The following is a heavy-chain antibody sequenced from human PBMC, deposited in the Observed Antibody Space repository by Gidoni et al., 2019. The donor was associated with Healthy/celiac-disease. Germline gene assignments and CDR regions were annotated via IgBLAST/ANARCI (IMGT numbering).Heavy chain of an antibody. Sequence: QVQLVESGGGVVQPGRSLGLSCPASGFTFSSYGITWVRQAPGKGLEWVAVIWYDGSNKYYADSVKGRFTISRDNSKNTLYLQMNSLRAEDTAVYYCARDAYYYGSGSPSPPYWFDPWGQGTLVTVSS. CDR2: IWYDGSNK. D-gene: IGHD3-10*01. CDR1: GFTFSSYG. V-gene: IGHV3-33*01. J-gene: IGHJ5*02. CDR3: ARDAYYYGSGSPSPPYWFDP.